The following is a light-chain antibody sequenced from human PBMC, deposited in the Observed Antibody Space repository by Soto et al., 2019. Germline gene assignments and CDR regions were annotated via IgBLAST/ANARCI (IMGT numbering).Light chain of an antibody. CDR3: CSYAGSSTPKV. J-gene: IGLJ2*01. Sequence: QSALTQPVSVSGSPGQSITISCTGTSSDVGSYNLVSWYQQHPGKAPKLMIYEGSKRPSGVSNRFSGSKSGNTASLTISGLQAEDEAVYYCCSYAGSSTPKVFGGGTKLTVL. CDR2: EGS. CDR1: SSDVGSYNL. V-gene: IGLV2-23*01.